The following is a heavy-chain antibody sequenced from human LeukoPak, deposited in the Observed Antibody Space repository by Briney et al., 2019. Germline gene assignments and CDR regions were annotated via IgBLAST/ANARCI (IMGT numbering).Heavy chain of an antibody. Sequence: GRSLRLSCAASGFTFSNYAMHWVRQAPGKGLEWVAVISYDGSNKYYADSVKGRFTISRDNAKNTLYLQMNSLRADDTAVYYCARGSLRLPDYWGQGTLVTVSS. CDR2: ISYDGSNK. D-gene: IGHD6-19*01. CDR1: GFTFSNYA. J-gene: IGHJ4*02. V-gene: IGHV3-30-3*01. CDR3: ARGSLRLPDY.